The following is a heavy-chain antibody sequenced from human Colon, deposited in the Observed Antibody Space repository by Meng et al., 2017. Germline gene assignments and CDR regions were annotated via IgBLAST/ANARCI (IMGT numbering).Heavy chain of an antibody. CDR1: GFSFSTYG. CDR3: ARGATPENFDY. Sequence: QVQLVESWGDVVQPGRSLRFSCVASGFSFSTYGMHWVRQAPGKGLEWVAIIWFDGSNKYYGDSVKGRFTISRDNSKNTLYLQMNSLRVEDTAVYYCARGATPENFDYWGQGTLVTVSS. V-gene: IGHV3-33*01. J-gene: IGHJ4*02. CDR2: IWFDGSNK.